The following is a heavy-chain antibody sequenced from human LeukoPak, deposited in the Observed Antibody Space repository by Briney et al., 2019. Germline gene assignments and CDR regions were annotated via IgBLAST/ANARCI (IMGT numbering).Heavy chain of an antibody. J-gene: IGHJ4*02. CDR1: GFTFSSYA. V-gene: IGHV3-23*01. Sequence: GGSLRLSCAASGFTFSSYAMSWVRQAPGKGLEWVSTITGSGGNTYYGDSVKGRFTISGDNSKNTLYLQMNSLRAEDTAVYYCAKDRYYDILTGYRDYWGQGTLVTVSS. D-gene: IGHD3-9*01. CDR3: AKDRYYDILTGYRDY. CDR2: ITGSGGNT.